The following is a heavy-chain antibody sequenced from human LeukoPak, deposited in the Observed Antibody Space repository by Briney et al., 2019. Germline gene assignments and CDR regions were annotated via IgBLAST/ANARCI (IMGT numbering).Heavy chain of an antibody. Sequence: GGSLRLSCAASGFTFSSYAMHWVRQAPGKGLEWVAVILYDGSNKYYADSVKGRFTISRDNSKNTLYLQMNSLRAEDTAVYYCARGGLHCSSTSCLLNWFDPWGQGTLVTVSS. CDR1: GFTFSSYA. J-gene: IGHJ5*02. CDR2: ILYDGSNK. D-gene: IGHD2-2*01. V-gene: IGHV3-30*04. CDR3: ARGGLHCSSTSCLLNWFDP.